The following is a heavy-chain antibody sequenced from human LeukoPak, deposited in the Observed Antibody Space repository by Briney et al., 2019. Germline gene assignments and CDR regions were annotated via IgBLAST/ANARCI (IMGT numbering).Heavy chain of an antibody. CDR1: GGSISSSSYY. D-gene: IGHD1-1*01. CDR2: IYYSGST. J-gene: IGHJ3*02. V-gene: IGHV4-39*07. CDR3: ARLERRQEAFDI. Sequence: PSETLSLTCTVSGGSISSSSYYWGWIRQPPGKGLEWIGSIYYSGSTYYNPSLKSRVTISVDTSKNQFSLKLSSVTAADTAVYYCARLERRQEAFDIWGQGTMVTVSS.